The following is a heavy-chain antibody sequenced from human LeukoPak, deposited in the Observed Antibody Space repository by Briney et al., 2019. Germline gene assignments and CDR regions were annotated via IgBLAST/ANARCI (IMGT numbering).Heavy chain of an antibody. CDR1: GFTFSSYG. V-gene: IGHV3-30*03. D-gene: IGHD6-13*01. Sequence: GGSLRLSCAASGFTFSSYGMHWVRQAPGKGLEWVAVISYDGSNKYYADSVKGRFTISRDNAKNSLYLQMNSLRAEDTAVYYCARCERSSWSDSPDYWGQGTLVTVSS. CDR2: ISYDGSNK. CDR3: ARCERSSWSDSPDY. J-gene: IGHJ4*02.